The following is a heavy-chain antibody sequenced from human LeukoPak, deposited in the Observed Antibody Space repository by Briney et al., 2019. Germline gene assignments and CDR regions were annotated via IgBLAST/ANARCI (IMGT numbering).Heavy chain of an antibody. J-gene: IGHJ4*02. CDR1: GYTFTSYY. CDR3: ARDNPPYCNGGSCYSY. V-gene: IGHV1-69*04. D-gene: IGHD2-15*01. CDR2: IIPILGVA. Sequence: SVKVFCKASGYTFTSYYMHWVRQAPGQGLEWMGSIIPILGVANYAQNFQGRVTVTADESTGTAYMELSSLRSDDTAIYYCARDNPPYCNGGSCYSYWGQGTLVTVSS.